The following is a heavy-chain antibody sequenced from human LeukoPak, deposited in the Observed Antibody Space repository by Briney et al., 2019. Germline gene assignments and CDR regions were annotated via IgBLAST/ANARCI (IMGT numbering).Heavy chain of an antibody. Sequence: SETLSLTCTVSGGSISSSTYYWGWIRQPPEKGFEWIGNMHKSGVTSYNPSLKSRVTISIDTSTNQFSLMLNSVTAADTAVYYCARGPSGYHNTGGQGTLVTVSS. CDR1: GGSISSSTYY. CDR2: MHKSGVT. D-gene: IGHD5-12*01. V-gene: IGHV4-39*01. CDR3: ARGPSGYHNT. J-gene: IGHJ4*02.